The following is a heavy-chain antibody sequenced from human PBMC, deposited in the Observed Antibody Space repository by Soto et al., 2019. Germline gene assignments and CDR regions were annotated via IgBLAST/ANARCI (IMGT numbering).Heavy chain of an antibody. CDR1: GFTFSSYA. D-gene: IGHD5-12*01. CDR3: ARDFPVEMATITSPGWFDP. V-gene: IGHV3-23*01. Sequence: EVQLLESGGGLVQPGGSLRLSCAASGFTFSSYAMSWVRQAPGKGLEWVSAISGSGGSTYYADSVKGRFTISRDNSKNTLYLQMNSLRAEDTAVYYCARDFPVEMATITSPGWFDPWGQGTLVTVSS. CDR2: ISGSGGST. J-gene: IGHJ5*02.